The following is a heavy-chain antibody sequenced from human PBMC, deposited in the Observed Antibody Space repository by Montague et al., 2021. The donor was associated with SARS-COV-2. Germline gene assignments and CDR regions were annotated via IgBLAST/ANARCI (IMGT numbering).Heavy chain of an antibody. CDR3: AVQPRDSSAWHPFDY. J-gene: IGHJ4*02. Sequence: SLRLSCAASGFTFSTYAIHWVRQAPGKGLEWVAIMSHDGNYEHYADSVKGRFTISRDSSKNTLHLQMNSLTAEDTAVYYCAVQPRDSSAWHPFDYWGQGTPVTVSS. V-gene: IGHV3-33*01. CDR1: GFTFSTYA. D-gene: IGHD6-19*01. CDR2: MSHDGNYE.